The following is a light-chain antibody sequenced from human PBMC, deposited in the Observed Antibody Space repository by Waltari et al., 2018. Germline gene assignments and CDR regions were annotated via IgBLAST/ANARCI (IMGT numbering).Light chain of an antibody. V-gene: IGLV4-69*01. CDR3: QTWDTGRGV. Sequence: QLVLTQSPSASTSLGASVKLSCTLSSGHSNYAITWHQQETGKGPRHLMRVNSDGSHSKGYGIPVRFSGSSSGAERYLIISSLQSEDEADYYCQTWDTGRGVFGGGTKLTVL. J-gene: IGLJ3*02. CDR1: SGHSNYA. CDR2: VNSDGSH.